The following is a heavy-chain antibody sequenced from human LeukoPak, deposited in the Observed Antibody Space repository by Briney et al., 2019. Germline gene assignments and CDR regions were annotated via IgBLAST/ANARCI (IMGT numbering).Heavy chain of an antibody. J-gene: IGHJ3*02. CDR1: GFTFSSYG. CDR2: IRYDGSNK. D-gene: IGHD6-13*01. Sequence: PGGSLRLSCAASGFTFSSYGMHWVRQAPGKGLEWVAFIRYDGSNKYYADSVKGRLTISRDNSKNTLYLQMNSLRAEDTAVYYCAKPWYEGFRNAFDIWGQGTMVTVSS. V-gene: IGHV3-30*02. CDR3: AKPWYEGFRNAFDI.